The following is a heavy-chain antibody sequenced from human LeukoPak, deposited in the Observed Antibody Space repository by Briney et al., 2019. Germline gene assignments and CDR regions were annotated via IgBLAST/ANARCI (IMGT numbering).Heavy chain of an antibody. V-gene: IGHV3-30-3*01. CDR3: ARGRLPVTTGGAIDY. CDR1: GFTFSSYA. D-gene: IGHD4-17*01. J-gene: IGHJ4*02. Sequence: PGGSLRLSCAASGFTFSSYAMHWVRQAPGTGLEWVAVISYDGSNKYYADSVKGRFTISRDNSKNTLYLQMNSLRAEDTAVYYCARGRLPVTTGGAIDYWGQGTLVTVSS. CDR2: ISYDGSNK.